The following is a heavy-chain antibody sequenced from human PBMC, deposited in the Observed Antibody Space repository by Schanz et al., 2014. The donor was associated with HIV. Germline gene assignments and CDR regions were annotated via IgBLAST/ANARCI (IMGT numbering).Heavy chain of an antibody. D-gene: IGHD3-22*01. V-gene: IGHV3-30*03. CDR3: ARILDYYDSSGFDY. J-gene: IGHJ4*02. CDR2: ISYDGSNK. Sequence: VQLVESGGGVVQPGRSLRLSCAASGFTFSSYGMHWVRQAPGKGLEWVAVISYDGSNKYYADSVKGRFSISKDNSKNTLYLQMNSLRADDTAVYYCARILDYYDSSGFDYWGQGTLVVVSS. CDR1: GFTFSSYG.